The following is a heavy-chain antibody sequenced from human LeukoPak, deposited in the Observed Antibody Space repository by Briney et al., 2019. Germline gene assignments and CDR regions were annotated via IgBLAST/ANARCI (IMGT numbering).Heavy chain of an antibody. V-gene: IGHV3-21*01. Sequence: PGGSLRLSCAASGFTFSSYNLNWVRQAPGKGLEWVSSISSSSSYIYYADSVKGRFTISRDNSKNTLYLQMNSLRAEDTARYYCASHYKTTGSNPQPDYWGQGTLVTVSS. J-gene: IGHJ4*02. CDR1: GFTFSSYN. CDR3: ASHYKTTGSNPQPDY. CDR2: ISSSSSYI. D-gene: IGHD4-11*01.